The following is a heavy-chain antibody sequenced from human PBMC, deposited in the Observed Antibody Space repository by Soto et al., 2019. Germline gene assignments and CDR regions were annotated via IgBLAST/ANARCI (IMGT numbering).Heavy chain of an antibody. CDR1: GFTFSSYW. V-gene: IGHV3-74*01. Sequence: EVELVESGGGLVQPGGSLRLSCAASGFTFSSYWMHWVRQAPGKGLVWVSRINSDGSSTSYADSVKGRFTISRDNAKNTLYLQMNSLRAEDTAVYYCVRGYSSGWFQVGAFDIWGQGTMVTVSS. J-gene: IGHJ3*02. CDR3: VRGYSSGWFQVGAFDI. D-gene: IGHD6-19*01. CDR2: INSDGSST.